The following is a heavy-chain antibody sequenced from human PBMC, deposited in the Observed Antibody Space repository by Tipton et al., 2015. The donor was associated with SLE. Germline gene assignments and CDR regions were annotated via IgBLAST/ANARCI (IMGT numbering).Heavy chain of an antibody. CDR1: GDSMRSSMTTYY. Sequence: TLSLTCTVSGDSMRSSMTTYYWSWIRQPPGKGLEWIGYISYSGSTNYSPSLKSRVTISLDTSKTQFSLKLRSVTAADTAIYYCARGGYSSGWYGDYFVYCGQGTLVTVSS. D-gene: IGHD6-19*01. CDR3: ARGGYSSGWYGDYFVY. CDR2: ISYSGST. V-gene: IGHV4-61*01. J-gene: IGHJ4*02.